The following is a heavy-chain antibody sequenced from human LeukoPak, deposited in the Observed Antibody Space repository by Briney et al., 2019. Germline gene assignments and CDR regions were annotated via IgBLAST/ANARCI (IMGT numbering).Heavy chain of an antibody. J-gene: IGHJ6*03. Sequence: GGSLRLSCAASGFIFPNYVMSWVRQAPGKGLEWVSAISGSGGNTYYADSVKGRFTISRDNSKNTLYLQMNSLRAEDTAVYYCAREGWAYYYYMDVWGKGTTVTVSS. D-gene: IGHD5-24*01. V-gene: IGHV3-23*01. CDR2: ISGSGGNT. CDR1: GFIFPNYV. CDR3: AREGWAYYYYMDV.